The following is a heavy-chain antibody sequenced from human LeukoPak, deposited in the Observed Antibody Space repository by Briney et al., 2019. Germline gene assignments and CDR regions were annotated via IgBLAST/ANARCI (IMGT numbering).Heavy chain of an antibody. J-gene: IGHJ3*02. CDR3: ARDPMAVAATLDAFDI. Sequence: SETLSHTCTVSGGSVSSGSYYGSWIRQPPGKGLEWIGYIYYSGSTNYNPSLKSRVPISVDTSKNQFSLKLSSVTAADTAVYYCARDPMAVAATLDAFDIWGQGTMVTVSS. D-gene: IGHD2-15*01. V-gene: IGHV4-61*01. CDR1: GGSVSSGSYY. CDR2: IYYSGST.